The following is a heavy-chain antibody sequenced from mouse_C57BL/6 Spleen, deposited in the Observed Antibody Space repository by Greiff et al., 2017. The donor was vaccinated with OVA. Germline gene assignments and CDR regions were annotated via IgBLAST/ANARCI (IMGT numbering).Heavy chain of an antibody. CDR1: GYTFTSYD. CDR3: ATPYGSSYFDY. V-gene: IGHV1-85*01. CDR2: IYPRDGST. J-gene: IGHJ2*01. D-gene: IGHD1-1*01. Sequence: VMLVESGPELVKPGASVKLSCKASGYTFTSYDINWVKQRPGQGLEWIGWIYPRDGSTKYNEKFKGKATLTVDTSSSTAYMELHSLTSEDSAVYFCATPYGSSYFDYWGQGTTLTVSS.